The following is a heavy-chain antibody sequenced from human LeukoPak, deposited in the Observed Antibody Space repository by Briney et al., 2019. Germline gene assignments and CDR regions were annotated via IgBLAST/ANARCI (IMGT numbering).Heavy chain of an antibody. CDR1: GGSFSGYY. Sequence: PSETLSLTCAVYGGSFSGYYWSWIRQPPGKGLEWIGEINHSGSTNYNPSLKSRVTISVDTSKNQFSLKLSSVTAADTAVYYCARLFGYGSGSYAGYYYYYMDVWGKGTTVTISS. CDR3: ARLFGYGSGSYAGYYYYYMDV. D-gene: IGHD3-10*01. V-gene: IGHV4-34*01. CDR2: INHSGST. J-gene: IGHJ6*03.